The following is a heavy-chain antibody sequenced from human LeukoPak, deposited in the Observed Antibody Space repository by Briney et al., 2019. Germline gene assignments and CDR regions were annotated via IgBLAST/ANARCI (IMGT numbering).Heavy chain of an antibody. CDR1: GFTFSRYE. CDR2: ISSSGSNI. CDR3: ARDSSLGGVRDY. D-gene: IGHD3-16*01. J-gene: IGHJ4*02. Sequence: GGSLRLSCAASGFTFSRYEMNWVRQAPGKGLEWVSYISSSGSNIYYAGSVKGRFTISRDNAKNSLYLQMNSLRAEDTAVYYCARDSSLGGVRDYWGQGTLVTVSS. V-gene: IGHV3-48*03.